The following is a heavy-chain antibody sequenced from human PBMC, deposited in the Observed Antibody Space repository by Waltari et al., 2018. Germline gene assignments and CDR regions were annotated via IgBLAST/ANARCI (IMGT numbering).Heavy chain of an antibody. Sequence: QLQLQESGPGLVKPSETLSLTCTVSGGSISSSSYYWGWIRQPPGKGREWSGSIYYSGSTYYNPSLKSRVTISVDTSKNQFSLKLSSVTATDTAVYYCARLGSPSHCSSTSCYRSIPEYMDVWGKGTTVTVSS. CDR2: IYYSGST. CDR3: ARLGSPSHCSSTSCYRSIPEYMDV. CDR1: GGSISSSSYY. D-gene: IGHD2-2*02. V-gene: IGHV4-39*01. J-gene: IGHJ6*03.